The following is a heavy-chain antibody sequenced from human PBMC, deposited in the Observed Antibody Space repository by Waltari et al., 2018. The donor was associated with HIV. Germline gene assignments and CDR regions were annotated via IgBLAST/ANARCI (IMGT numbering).Heavy chain of an antibody. CDR1: GFNVSRYG. J-gene: IGHJ4*02. CDR3: AKTGYGDYGRDD. V-gene: IGHV3-30*18. CDR2: ISYDGSNK. Sequence: QVPLVESGGGVVRPGRSLGLSFATSGFNVSRYGMHWVRQAPGKGLEWVAVISYDGSNKFYTDSVKGRFTISRDNSKNTLYLQMNSLRAEDTAVYYCAKTGYGDYGRDDWGQGTLVTVSS. D-gene: IGHD4-17*01.